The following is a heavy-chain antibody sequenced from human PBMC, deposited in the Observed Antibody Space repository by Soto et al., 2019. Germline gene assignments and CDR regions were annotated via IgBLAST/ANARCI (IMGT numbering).Heavy chain of an antibody. CDR2: ISAYNGNT. V-gene: IGHV1-18*01. Sequence: QVQLVQSGAEVKKPGASVKVSCKASGYTFTSYGISWVRQAPGQGLEWMGWISAYNGNTNYAQKLQGRVTMTTDTSTTTAYTELRSLRSDDTAVYYCSREVGATSVDYWGQGTLVTVSS. CDR3: SREVGATSVDY. D-gene: IGHD1-26*01. J-gene: IGHJ4*02. CDR1: GYTFTSYG.